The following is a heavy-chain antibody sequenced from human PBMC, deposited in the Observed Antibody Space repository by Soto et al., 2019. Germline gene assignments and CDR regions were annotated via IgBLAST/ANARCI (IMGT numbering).Heavy chain of an antibody. D-gene: IGHD3-22*01. CDR1: GFTFSSYA. CDR3: AGDGEVGYYYDSSGYLDY. V-gene: IGHV3-30-3*01. Sequence: QVQLVESGGGVVQPGRSLRLSCAASGFTFSSYAMHWVRQAPGKGLEWVAVISYDGSNKYYADSVKGRFTISRDNSKNMLYLQVNGVRAEDTAVYYCAGDGEVGYYYDSSGYLDYWGQGTLVTVSS. CDR2: ISYDGSNK. J-gene: IGHJ4*02.